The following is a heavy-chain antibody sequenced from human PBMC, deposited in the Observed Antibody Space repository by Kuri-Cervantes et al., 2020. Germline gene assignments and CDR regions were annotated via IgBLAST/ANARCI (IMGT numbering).Heavy chain of an antibody. CDR2: MNPNSGNT. CDR1: GYTFTSSG. Sequence: ASVNVSCKASGYTFTSSGITWVRQATGQGLEWMGWMNPNSGNTGYAQKFQGRVTITRNTSISTAYMELSSLRSEDTAVYYCAKGGVVPAAKVLTRGYGMDVWGQGTTVTVSS. CDR3: AKGGVVPAAKVLTRGYGMDV. D-gene: IGHD2-2*01. J-gene: IGHJ6*02. V-gene: IGHV1-8*01.